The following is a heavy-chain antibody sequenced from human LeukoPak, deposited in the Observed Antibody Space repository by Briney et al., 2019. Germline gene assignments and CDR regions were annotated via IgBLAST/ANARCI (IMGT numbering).Heavy chain of an antibody. V-gene: IGHV4-4*07. CDR3: ARGQYHLLYWYFDL. D-gene: IGHD2-2*01. CDR2: IYSSGSI. Sequence: KPSETLSLTCTVSGGSISSYYWSWIRQPAGKGLEWIGRIYSSGSINYNPSLKSRVTMSVDTSKNQFSLKLSSVTAADTAVYYCARGQYHLLYWYFDLWGRGTLVTVSS. CDR1: GGSISSYY. J-gene: IGHJ2*01.